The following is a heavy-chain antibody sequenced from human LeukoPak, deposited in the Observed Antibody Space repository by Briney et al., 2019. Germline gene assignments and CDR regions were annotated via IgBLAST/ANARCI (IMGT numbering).Heavy chain of an antibody. J-gene: IGHJ4*02. V-gene: IGHV3-30*02. Sequence: PGGSLRLSCAASGFTFSTYGMHWVRQAPGKGLEWVAFIRYDGTNKFYADSVKGRFTISRDNSKNTLYLQMNSLRAEDTAVYYCARDSVQWLVDVRSKFQGFFDYWGQGTLVTVSS. CDR1: GFTFSTYG. CDR2: IRYDGTNK. CDR3: ARDSVQWLVDVRSKFQGFFDY. D-gene: IGHD6-19*01.